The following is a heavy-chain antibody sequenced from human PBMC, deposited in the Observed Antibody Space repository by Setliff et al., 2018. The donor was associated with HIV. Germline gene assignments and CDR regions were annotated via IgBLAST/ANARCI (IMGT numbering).Heavy chain of an antibody. V-gene: IGHV1-18*01. Sequence: ASVKVSCKASGGTFRSFGISWVRQAPGKGLEWMGWISAHNGHTNYAQKFQDRVTMTTDTSTNTAYMELSSLGSDDTAVYYCAIDGAGGWLRPMPDFWGPGTLVTVSS. CDR3: AIDGAGGWLRPMPDF. CDR1: GGTFRSFG. D-gene: IGHD5-12*01. J-gene: IGHJ4*02. CDR2: ISAHNGHT.